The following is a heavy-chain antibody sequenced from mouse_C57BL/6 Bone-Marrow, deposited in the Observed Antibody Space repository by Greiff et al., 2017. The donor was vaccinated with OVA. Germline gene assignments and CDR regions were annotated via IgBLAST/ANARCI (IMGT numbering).Heavy chain of an antibody. CDR2: ISSGGSYT. Sequence: EVKLMESGGDLVKPGGSLKLSCAASGFTFSSYGMSWVRQTPDKRLEWVATISSGGSYTYYPDSVKGRFTITRDNAKNTLYLQSSSLKSEDTAMYYCARLPLSTLFAYWGQGTLVTVSA. CDR1: GFTFSSYG. V-gene: IGHV5-6*01. CDR3: ARLPLSTLFAY. J-gene: IGHJ3*01.